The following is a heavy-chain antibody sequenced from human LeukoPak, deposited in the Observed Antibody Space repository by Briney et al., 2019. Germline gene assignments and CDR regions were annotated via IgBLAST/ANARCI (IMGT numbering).Heavy chain of an antibody. CDR2: IYYSGST. J-gene: IGHJ4*02. CDR3: ARRPIAARRDYFDY. V-gene: IGHV4-38-2*02. D-gene: IGHD6-6*01. Sequence: SETLSLTCTVSGYSISSAYYWGWIRQPPGKGLEWIGSIYYSGSTYYNPSLKSRVTISVDTSKNQFSLKLSSVTAADTAVYYCARRPIAARRDYFDYWGEGTLVSVSS. CDR1: GYSISSAYY.